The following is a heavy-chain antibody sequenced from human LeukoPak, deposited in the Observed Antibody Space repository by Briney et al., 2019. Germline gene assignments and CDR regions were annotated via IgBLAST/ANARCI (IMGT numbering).Heavy chain of an antibody. CDR3: ARPHDSSDASDDAFDI. V-gene: IGHV4-39*01. Sequence: PSETLSLTCTVSGGSISSSSYYWGWIRQPPGKGLEWIGSIYYSGSTYYNPSLKSRVTISVDTSKNQFSLRLSSVTAADTAVYYCARPHDSSDASDDAFDIWGQGTMVTVSS. J-gene: IGHJ3*02. CDR1: GGSISSSSYY. D-gene: IGHD3-22*01. CDR2: IYYSGST.